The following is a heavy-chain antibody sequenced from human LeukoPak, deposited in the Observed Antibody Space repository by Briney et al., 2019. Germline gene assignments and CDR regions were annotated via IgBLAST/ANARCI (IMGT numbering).Heavy chain of an antibody. D-gene: IGHD3-22*01. V-gene: IGHV3-30*02. J-gene: IGHJ4*02. CDR2: VSSDVSNE. CDR1: GFTFSRYG. Sequence: GGSLRLSCAASGFTFSRYGMHWVRQAPGKGLEWVTFVSSDVSNEYYADSVKGRFTVSRDNSKKTLYLQMSSLRLDDTAVYYCATQGGDSSGYYFDYWGQGTLVTVSS. CDR3: ATQGGDSSGYYFDY.